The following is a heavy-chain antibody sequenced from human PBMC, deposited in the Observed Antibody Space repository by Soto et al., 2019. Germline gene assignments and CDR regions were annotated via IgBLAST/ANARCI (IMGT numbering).Heavy chain of an antibody. D-gene: IGHD3-3*01. CDR3: ARDGEFGALFDY. CDR1: GFTFSSYG. V-gene: IGHV3-33*01. CDR2: IWYDGSNK. J-gene: IGHJ4*02. Sequence: GSLRLSCAASGFTFSSYGMHWVRQAPGKGLEWVAVIWYDGSNKYYADSVKGRFTISRDNSKNTLYLQMNSLRAEDTAVYYCARDGEFGALFDYWGQGTLVTVSS.